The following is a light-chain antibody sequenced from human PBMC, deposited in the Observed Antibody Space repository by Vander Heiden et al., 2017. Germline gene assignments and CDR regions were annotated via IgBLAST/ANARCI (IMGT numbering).Light chain of an antibody. J-gene: IGKJ2*01. CDR3: QPCNTWPVT. Sequence: EIVMTQSPATLSVSPGEGATLSCRASHNISKNLAWYQLKPGQAPRLLIYGASFRAIGIPARFSGSGSGTEFTLTISSLQSEDFAVYYCQPCNTWPVTFGQGTNLEI. CDR2: GAS. V-gene: IGKV3-15*01. CDR1: HNISKN.